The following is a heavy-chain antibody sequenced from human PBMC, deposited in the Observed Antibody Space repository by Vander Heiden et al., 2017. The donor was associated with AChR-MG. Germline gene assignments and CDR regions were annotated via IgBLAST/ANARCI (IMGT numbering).Heavy chain of an antibody. V-gene: IGHV3-23*01. D-gene: IGHD5-18*01. CDR3: AKEAGYSYGYTDY. J-gene: IGHJ4*02. Sequence: EVQPLESGGDLVPPGGSLRLSCAASGFTFRSDDMSWVRQAPGKGLEWVSSISGGGGSIHYADSVKGRFTISRDNSHNTVYLQMNSLRADDTAEYYCAKEAGYSYGYTDYWGQGTPVTVSS. CDR1: GFTFRSDD. CDR2: ISGGGGSI.